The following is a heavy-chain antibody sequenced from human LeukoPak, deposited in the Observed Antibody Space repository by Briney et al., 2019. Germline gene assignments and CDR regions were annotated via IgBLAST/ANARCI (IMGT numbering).Heavy chain of an antibody. J-gene: IGHJ5*02. CDR3: AKVSGETTYGWFDP. CDR1: GFTLSSYA. D-gene: IGHD4-17*01. CDR2: ISGSGGST. V-gene: IGHV3-23*01. Sequence: PGGSLRLSCAASGFTLSSYAMSWVRQAPGKGLEWVSAISGSGGSTYYADSVKGRFTISRDNSKNTLYLQMNSLRAEDTAVYYCAKVSGETTYGWFDPWGQGTLVTVSS.